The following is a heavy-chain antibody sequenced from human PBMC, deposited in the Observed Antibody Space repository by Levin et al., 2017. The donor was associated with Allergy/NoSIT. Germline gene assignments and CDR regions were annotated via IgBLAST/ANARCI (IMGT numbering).Heavy chain of an antibody. CDR1: GYSISSGYY. V-gene: IGHV4-38-2*02. D-gene: IGHD6-13*01. CDR3: AREDSSSWYLGTGWFDP. J-gene: IGHJ5*02. CDR2: IYHSGST. Sequence: SETLSLTCAVSGYSISSGYYWGWIRQPPGKGLEWIGSIYHSGSTYYNPSLKSRVTISVDTSKNQFSLKLSSVTAADTAVYYCAREDSSSWYLGTGWFDPWGQGTLVTVSS.